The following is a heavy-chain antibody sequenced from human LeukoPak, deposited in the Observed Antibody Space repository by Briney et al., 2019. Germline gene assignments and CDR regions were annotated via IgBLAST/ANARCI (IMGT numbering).Heavy chain of an antibody. V-gene: IGHV3-30*02. Sequence: QPGGSLGLSCAASGFTFSSCGMHWVRQAPGKGLEWVAFIRYDGSNKYYADSVKGRFTISRDNSKNTLYLQMNSLRAEDTAVYYCAKDWTTTVMNWFDPWGQGTLVTVSS. CDR1: GFTFSSCG. CDR2: IRYDGSNK. D-gene: IGHD4-17*01. J-gene: IGHJ5*02. CDR3: AKDWTTTVMNWFDP.